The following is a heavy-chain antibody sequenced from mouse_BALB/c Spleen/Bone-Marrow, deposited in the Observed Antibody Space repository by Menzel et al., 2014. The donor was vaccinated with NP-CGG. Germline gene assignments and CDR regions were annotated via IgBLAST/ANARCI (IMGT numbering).Heavy chain of an antibody. J-gene: IGHJ2*01. CDR3: VISGSSSCYLDL. Sequence: VKLVESGGGLVQPAGSRKLSCAVSGFSFSSFGIHWVHQPPEKGLEWVGYISSGSSTIYYADIVMGLFTITSNNSKNTLYLQMPSLRSADPAMFYCVISGSSSCYLDLWDQGTTPTISS. CDR2: ISSGSSTI. CDR1: GFSFSSFG. V-gene: IGHV5-17*02. D-gene: IGHD1-1*01.